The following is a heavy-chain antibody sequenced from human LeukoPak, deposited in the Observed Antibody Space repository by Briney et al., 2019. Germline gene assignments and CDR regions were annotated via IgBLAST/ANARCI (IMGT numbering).Heavy chain of an antibody. CDR1: GFSVSRNY. CDR3: ARDTAAADHDY. Sequence: GGSLRLSCAASGFSVSRNYMSWVRQAPGKGLEWVSVIYSGGSTYYADSVKGRFTISRDNSKNTLYLQMKSLRAEDTAVYYCARDTAAADHDYWGQGTPVTVSS. D-gene: IGHD6-13*01. V-gene: IGHV3-53*01. J-gene: IGHJ4*02. CDR2: IYSGGST.